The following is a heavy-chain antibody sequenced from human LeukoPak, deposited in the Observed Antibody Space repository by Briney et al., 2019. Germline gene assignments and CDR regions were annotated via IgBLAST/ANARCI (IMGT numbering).Heavy chain of an antibody. CDR3: AKGLRAILPADFDS. V-gene: IGHV3-23*01. J-gene: IGHJ4*02. CDR1: GFTFSTYA. CDR2: ISGSGGTT. Sequence: GGSLRLSCAAPGFTFSTYAMSWFRQAPGKGLDWVSAISGSGGTTYYDDSVKGRFTISRDNSKNTLYLQLNSLRAEDTAVYYCAKGLRAILPADFDSWGQGTLVTVSS. D-gene: IGHD2-15*01.